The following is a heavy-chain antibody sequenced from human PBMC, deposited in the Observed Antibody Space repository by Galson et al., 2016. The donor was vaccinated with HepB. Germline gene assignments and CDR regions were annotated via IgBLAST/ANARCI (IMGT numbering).Heavy chain of an antibody. CDR2: IIPIFGTT. V-gene: IGHV1-69*13. D-gene: IGHD3-22*01. J-gene: IGHJ6*02. CDR3: ARGGYDSSGYYLYYYYGMDV. Sequence: SVKVSCKASGGTFISYAISWVRQAPGQGLEWMGGIIPIFGTTNYAQKLQGRVTITADESTSAAYMELNSLRSEDTAVYYCARGGYDSSGYYLYYYYGMDVWGQGTTVTVSS. CDR1: GGTFISYA.